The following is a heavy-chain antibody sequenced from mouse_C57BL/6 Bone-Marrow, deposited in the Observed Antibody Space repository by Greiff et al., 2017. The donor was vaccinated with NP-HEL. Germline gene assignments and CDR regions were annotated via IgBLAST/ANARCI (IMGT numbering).Heavy chain of an antibody. Sequence: QVQLKQPGAELVKPGASVKMSCKASGYTFTSYWITWVKQRPGQGLEWIGDIYPGSGSTNYNEKFKSKATLTVDTSSSTAYMQLSSLTSEDSAVYYCARSVLRSLPDYWGQGTTLTVSS. D-gene: IGHD1-1*01. CDR3: ARSVLRSLPDY. CDR2: IYPGSGST. J-gene: IGHJ2*01. V-gene: IGHV1-55*01. CDR1: GYTFTSYW.